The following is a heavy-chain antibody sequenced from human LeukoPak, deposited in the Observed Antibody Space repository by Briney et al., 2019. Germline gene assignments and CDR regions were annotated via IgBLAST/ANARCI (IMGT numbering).Heavy chain of an antibody. CDR3: AKDHYYGSGNYYSPRYG. J-gene: IGHJ4*02. D-gene: IGHD3-10*01. CDR2: ISYDGSNK. CDR1: GFTFSNYG. Sequence: GGSLRLSCAASGFTFSNYGMHWVRQAPGKGLEWVAVISYDGSNKYYADSMKGRFTISRDNSKNTLYLQMNSLRAEDTAVYYCAKDHYYGSGNYYSPRYGWGQGTLVIVSS. V-gene: IGHV3-30*18.